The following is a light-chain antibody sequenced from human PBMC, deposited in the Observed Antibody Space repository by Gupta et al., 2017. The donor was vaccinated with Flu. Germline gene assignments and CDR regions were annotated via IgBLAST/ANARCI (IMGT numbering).Light chain of an antibody. V-gene: IGKV3-20*01. CDR1: QSVSSSY. CDR3: QQYGSSPGT. CDR2: GAS. Sequence: EIVLTQSPATLPSSPGERATLSCRASQSVSSSYLAWYQQKPGQAPRLLIYGASSRATGIPDRFSGSGSGTDFTLTISRLEPEDFAVYYCQQYGSSPGTFGQGTKVEIK. J-gene: IGKJ1*01.